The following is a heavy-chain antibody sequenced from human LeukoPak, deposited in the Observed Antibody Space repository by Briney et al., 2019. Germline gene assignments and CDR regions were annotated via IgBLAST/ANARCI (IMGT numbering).Heavy chain of an antibody. CDR2: ISGSDSST. D-gene: IGHD5-24*01. V-gene: IGHV3-23*01. CDR3: AKSGYNRFDY. CDR1: GFTLSSYN. J-gene: IGHJ4*02. Sequence: GGSLRLSCAVSGFTLSSYNMNWVHQAPGKGLEWVSTISGSDSSTHYADSVKGRFTISRDNSKNTLYLQMNSLRADDTAVYYCAKSGYNRFDYWGQGTLVTVSS.